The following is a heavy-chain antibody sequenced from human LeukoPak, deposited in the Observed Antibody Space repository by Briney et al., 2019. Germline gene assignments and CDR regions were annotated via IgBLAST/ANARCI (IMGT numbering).Heavy chain of an antibody. CDR3: ARDGYIFGELLLVDY. J-gene: IGHJ4*02. CDR2: ISAYNGNT. V-gene: IGHV1-18*01. CDR1: GYTFTSNG. D-gene: IGHD3-10*01. Sequence: HWASVKVSCKASGYTFTSNGISWVRQAPGQGLERMGWISAYNGNTNYAQKFQGRVTMTTDTSTSTAYMELRSLRSDDTAVYYCARDGYIFGELLLVDYWGQGTLVTVSS.